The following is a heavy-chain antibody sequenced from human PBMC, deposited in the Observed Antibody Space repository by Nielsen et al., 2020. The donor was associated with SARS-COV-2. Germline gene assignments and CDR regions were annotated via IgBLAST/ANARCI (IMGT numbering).Heavy chain of an antibody. Sequence: GESLKISCAASGFTFSSYGMHWVRQAPGKGLEWVAVIWYDGSNKYYADSVKGRFTISRDNSKNTLYLQMNSLRAEDTAVYYCARDRSYYYGSGSYGMDVWGQGTTVTVSS. D-gene: IGHD3-10*01. CDR2: IWYDGSNK. J-gene: IGHJ6*02. V-gene: IGHV3-30*19. CDR1: GFTFSSYG. CDR3: ARDRSYYYGSGSYGMDV.